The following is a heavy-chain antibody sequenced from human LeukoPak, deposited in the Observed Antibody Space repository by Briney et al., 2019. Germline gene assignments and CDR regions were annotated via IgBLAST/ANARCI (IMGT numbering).Heavy chain of an antibody. CDR2: ISYTGST. J-gene: IGHJ4*02. V-gene: IGHV4-39*01. Sequence: SETLSLTCTVSGASISSESYYWGWIRQPPGKGLEWIGSISYTGSTYYNPSLKSRVTMSVDTSKSQFSLKLSSVTAADTAVYYCARGPGDYWGQGTLVTVSS. CDR1: GASISSESYY. CDR3: ARGPGDY.